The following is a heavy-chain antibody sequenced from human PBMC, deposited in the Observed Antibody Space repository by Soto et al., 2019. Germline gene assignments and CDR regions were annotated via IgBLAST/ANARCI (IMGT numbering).Heavy chain of an antibody. CDR2: ISSYNGNT. J-gene: IGHJ4*02. D-gene: IGHD5-18*01. CDR3: AREGGQLWQKYYFDY. CDR1: GYTFTSYG. V-gene: IGHV1-18*01. Sequence: QVQLVQSGAEVKKPGASVKVSCKASGYTFTSYGISWVRQAPGQGLEWMGWISSYNGNTDHAQKFQVRVTMTTDTSTRTAYMELRSLRSDDTAVYYCAREGGQLWQKYYFDYWGQGTLVTVSS.